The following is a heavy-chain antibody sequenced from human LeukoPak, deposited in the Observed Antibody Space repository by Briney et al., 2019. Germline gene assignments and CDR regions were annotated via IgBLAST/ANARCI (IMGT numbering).Heavy chain of an antibody. Sequence: GGSLSLSCAASGFTFSNYYMVWIPQAPGKALEWVSYISRNGDYRHYADPVKGRLTISRDNAKNSLFLEMNNLTAEDTAVYYCARDGDQMYEVYDYWGQGTLVTVSS. CDR1: GFTFSNYY. J-gene: IGHJ4*02. CDR3: ARDGDQMYEVYDY. CDR2: ISRNGDYR. D-gene: IGHD1-14*01. V-gene: IGHV3-11*04.